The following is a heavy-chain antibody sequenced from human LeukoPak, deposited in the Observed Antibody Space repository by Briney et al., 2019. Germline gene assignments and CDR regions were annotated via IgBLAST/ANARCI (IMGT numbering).Heavy chain of an antibody. Sequence: SETLSLTCAVYGGSFSGYYWSWIRQPPGKGLEWIGEINHSGSTNYNPSLKSRVTISVDTSKNQFSLKLSSVTAADTAVYYCARITWYNTGRGFDYWGQGTLVTVSS. CDR1: GGSFSGYY. CDR2: INHSGST. J-gene: IGHJ4*02. D-gene: IGHD6-19*01. V-gene: IGHV4-34*01. CDR3: ARITWYNTGRGFDY.